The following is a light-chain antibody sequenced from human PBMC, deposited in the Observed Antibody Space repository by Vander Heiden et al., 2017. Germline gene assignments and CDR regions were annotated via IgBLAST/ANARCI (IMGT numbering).Light chain of an antibody. CDR3: QQANSFPFT. Sequence: DIQMPQSPPSVSASVGDRVTITCRASQGISSWLVWYQQKPGKAPKLLIYGASSLESGVPSRFSGSGSGTDFTLTISSLQPEDFATYYCQQANSFPFTFGPGTKVDIK. CDR1: QGISSW. CDR2: GAS. V-gene: IGKV1-12*02. J-gene: IGKJ3*01.